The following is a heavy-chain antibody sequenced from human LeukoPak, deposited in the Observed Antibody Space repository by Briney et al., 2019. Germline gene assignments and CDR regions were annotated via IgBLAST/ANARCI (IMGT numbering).Heavy chain of an antibody. CDR3: ASSDLLMSTVTTWVSGYYYMDV. Sequence: GASVKVSCKASGGTFSSYAISWVRQAPGQGLEWMGRIIPIFGTANYAQKFQGRVTITTDESTSTAYMELSSLRSEDTAVYYCASSDLLMSTVTTWVSGYYYMDVWGKGTTVTVSS. J-gene: IGHJ6*03. D-gene: IGHD4-17*01. CDR2: IIPIFGTA. V-gene: IGHV1-69*05. CDR1: GGTFSSYA.